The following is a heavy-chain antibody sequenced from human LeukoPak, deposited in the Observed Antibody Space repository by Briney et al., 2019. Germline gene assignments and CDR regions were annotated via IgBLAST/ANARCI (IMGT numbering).Heavy chain of an antibody. CDR3: ARAAGYSSGWYPKGHGMDV. V-gene: IGHV4-34*01. Sequence: SETLSLTCAVYGGSFSGYYWSWIRQPPGKGLEWNGEINHSGSTNYNPSLKSRVTISVDTSKNQFSLKLSSVTAADTAVYYCARAAGYSSGWYPKGHGMDVWGQGTTVTVSS. J-gene: IGHJ6*02. D-gene: IGHD6-19*01. CDR1: GGSFSGYY. CDR2: INHSGST.